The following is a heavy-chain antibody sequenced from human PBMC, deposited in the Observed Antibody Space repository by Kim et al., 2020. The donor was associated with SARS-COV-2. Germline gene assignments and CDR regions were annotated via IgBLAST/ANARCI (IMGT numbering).Heavy chain of an antibody. D-gene: IGHD6-19*01. J-gene: IGHJ5*02. V-gene: IGHV4-39*01. CDR3: ASLRRGAVAGIIGTSNNRFEP. CDR1: GGSISSSSYY. Sequence: SETLSLTCTVSGGSISSSSYYWGWIRQPPGQGLEWIGSIYYSGSTYYNPSLKSRVTISVDTSKNQFSLKLSSVTAADEAVYYCASLRRGAVAGIIGTSNNRFEPWGQGDLVTVSS. CDR2: IYYSGST.